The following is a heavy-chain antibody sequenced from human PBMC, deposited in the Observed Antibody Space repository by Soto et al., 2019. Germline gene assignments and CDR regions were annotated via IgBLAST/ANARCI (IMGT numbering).Heavy chain of an antibody. CDR1: GGSFSRHA. CDR3: ARGWGYDSNDYYYAY. V-gene: IGHV1-69*01. CDR2: ISPIFGTA. D-gene: IGHD3-22*01. Sequence: QVQLVQAGAEVSKPGSSVKVSCKASGGSFSRHAISWVRQAPGHGLEWMGGISPIFGTANHAQKFQGRVTSIADESTSKGYMELDSLRSEDTAMYYCARGWGYDSNDYYYAYWGQGPMVIVSS. J-gene: IGHJ4*02.